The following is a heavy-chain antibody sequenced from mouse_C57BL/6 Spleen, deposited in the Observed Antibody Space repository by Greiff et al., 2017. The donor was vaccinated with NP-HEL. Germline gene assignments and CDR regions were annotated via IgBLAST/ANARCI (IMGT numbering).Heavy chain of an antibody. J-gene: IGHJ3*01. D-gene: IGHD1-3*01. CDR3: ARGGYSSAD. Sequence: EVQLQQSGPELVKPGASVKISCKASGYTFTDYYMNWVKQSHGKSLEWIGDINPNNGGTSYNQKFKGKATLTVDKSSSTAYMELRSLTSEDSAVYYCARGGYSSADWGQGTLVTVSA. CDR1: GYTFTDYY. V-gene: IGHV1-26*01. CDR2: INPNNGGT.